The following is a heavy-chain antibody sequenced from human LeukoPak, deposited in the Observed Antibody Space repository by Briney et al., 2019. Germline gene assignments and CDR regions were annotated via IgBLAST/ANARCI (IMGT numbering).Heavy chain of an antibody. CDR3: ARNYCSSTSCYGYYYYYYYMDV. D-gene: IGHD2-2*01. CDR1: GGSISSYY. CDR2: IYYSGST. V-gene: IGHV4-59*01. Sequence: SETLSLTCTVSGGSISSYYWSWIRQPPGKGLEWIGYIYYSGSTNYNPSLKSRVTISVDTSKNQFSLKLSSVTAADTAVYYCARNYCSSTSCYGYYYYYYYMDVWGKGTTVTVSS. J-gene: IGHJ6*03.